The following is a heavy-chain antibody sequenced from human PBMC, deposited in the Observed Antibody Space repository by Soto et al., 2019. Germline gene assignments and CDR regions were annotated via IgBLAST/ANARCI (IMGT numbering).Heavy chain of an antibody. D-gene: IGHD2-21*01. CDR3: ARGGGLPPVWLDV. J-gene: IGHJ6*04. CDR1: GGSFSGYY. V-gene: IGHV4-34*01. CDR2: INHSGST. Sequence: SETLSLTCAVYGGSFSGYYWSWIRQPPGKGLEWIGEINHSGSTNYNPSLKSRVTISVDTSKNQFSLKLSSVTAADTAVYYCARGGGLPPVWLDVWGKGTTVTVSS.